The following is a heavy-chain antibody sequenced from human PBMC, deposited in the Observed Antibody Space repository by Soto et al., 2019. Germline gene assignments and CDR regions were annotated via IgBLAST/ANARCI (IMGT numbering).Heavy chain of an antibody. CDR3: AREKSVVVPAATIYWFDP. CDR2: ISSSGSTI. J-gene: IGHJ5*02. V-gene: IGHV3-11*01. Sequence: GGSLRLSCAASGFTFSDYYMSWIRQAPGKGLEWVSYISSSGSTIYYADSVKGRFTISRDNAKNSLYLQMNSLRAEDTAVYYCAREKSVVVPAATIYWFDPWGQGTLVTVSS. CDR1: GFTFSDYY. D-gene: IGHD2-2*01.